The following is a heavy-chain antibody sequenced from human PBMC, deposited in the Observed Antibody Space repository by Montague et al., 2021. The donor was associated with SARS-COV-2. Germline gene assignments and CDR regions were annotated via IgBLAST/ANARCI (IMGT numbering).Heavy chain of an antibody. Sequence: SLRLSCAASGFTVSSNYMSWVRQAPGKGLVWVSRISSDGSGTTYADSVKSRFTISRDNSKNALYLQMNSLRAEDTAVYYCAREQHTVVVTATPGAFDIWGQGTMVTVSS. CDR1: GFTVSSNY. D-gene: IGHD2-21*02. CDR2: ISSDGSGT. V-gene: IGHV3-74*03. J-gene: IGHJ3*02. CDR3: AREQHTVVVTATPGAFDI.